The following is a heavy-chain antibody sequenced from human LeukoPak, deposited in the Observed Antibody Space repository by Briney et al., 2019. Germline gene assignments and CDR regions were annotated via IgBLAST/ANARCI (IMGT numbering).Heavy chain of an antibody. J-gene: IGHJ1*01. CDR3: AREGGGSNRCLD. CDR2: IYATGTT. CDR1: GGSISGYF. Sequence: SETLSLTCTVSGGSISGYFWSWIRQPAGKGLEWIGRIYATGTTNYNPSLKSRVTMSVDTSKNQFSLNLTSVTAADAAVYYCAREGGGSNRCLDWGQGTLVTVSS. V-gene: IGHV4-4*07. D-gene: IGHD3-16*02.